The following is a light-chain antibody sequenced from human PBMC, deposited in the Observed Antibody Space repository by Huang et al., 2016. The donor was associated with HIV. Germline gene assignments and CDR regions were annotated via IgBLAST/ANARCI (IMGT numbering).Light chain of an antibody. V-gene: IGKV3-11*01. J-gene: IGKJ1*01. CDR3: QHRGT. Sequence: DIVLTQSPATLSLSPGDTATLSCRASQSMSDYFAWYQQKPGQAPRLLIFDASNRATGIPPRFSGSGSGTDFTLTISSLEPDDFAVYYCQHRGTFGQGTKVEVK. CDR1: QSMSDY. CDR2: DAS.